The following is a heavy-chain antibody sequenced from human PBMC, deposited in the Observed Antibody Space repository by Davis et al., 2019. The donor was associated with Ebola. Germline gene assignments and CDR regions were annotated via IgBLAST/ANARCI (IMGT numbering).Heavy chain of an antibody. Sequence: PSETLSLTCTVSGGSISSYYWSWIRQPPGKGLEWIGYIYYSGSTNYNPSLKSRVTISVDTSKNQFSLKLSSVTAADTAVYYCARAGGSVGDYYDSSGHKRGANDAFDIWGQGTMVTVSS. V-gene: IGHV4-59*01. J-gene: IGHJ3*02. D-gene: IGHD3-22*01. CDR3: ARAGGSVGDYYDSSGHKRGANDAFDI. CDR1: GGSISSYY. CDR2: IYYSGST.